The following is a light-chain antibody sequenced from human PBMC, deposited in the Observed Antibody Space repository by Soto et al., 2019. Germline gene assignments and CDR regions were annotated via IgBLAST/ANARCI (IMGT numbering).Light chain of an antibody. CDR1: QSVGKY. J-gene: IGKJ1*01. CDR3: QQYNNWWT. CDR2: GAS. V-gene: IGKV3-15*01. Sequence: EIVMTQSPATLSLSPGERATLSCRASQSVGKYLVWYQQKPGQAPRLLIYGASTRATGIPARFSGSGSGTEFTLTINSLQSEDFAVYYCQQYNNWWTFGQGTKVDIK.